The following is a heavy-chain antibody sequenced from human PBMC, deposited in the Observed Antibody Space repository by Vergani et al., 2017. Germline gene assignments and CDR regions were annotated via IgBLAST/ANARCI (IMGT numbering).Heavy chain of an antibody. CDR3: AREYYDILTGSYYYYGMDV. V-gene: IGHV1-8*03. J-gene: IGHJ6*02. D-gene: IGHD3-9*01. Sequence: QVPLVPSGAAVKTPGASVKVSCTASGYTFTSYDINWVRQATGQGLEWMGWMNPNSGNTGYAQKFQGRVTITRNTSISTAYMELSSLRSEDTAVYYCAREYYDILTGSYYYYGMDVWGQGTTVTVSS. CDR1: GYTFTSYD. CDR2: MNPNSGNT.